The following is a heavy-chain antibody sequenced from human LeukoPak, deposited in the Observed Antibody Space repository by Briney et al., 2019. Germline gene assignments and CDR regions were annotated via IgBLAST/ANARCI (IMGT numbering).Heavy chain of an antibody. CDR2: IIPIFGTA. CDR3: ARDRPERGEYNWFDP. CDR1: GGTFSSYA. V-gene: IGHV1-69*05. J-gene: IGHJ5*02. D-gene: IGHD3-10*01. Sequence: GSSVKVTCTASGGTFSSYAISRVRHRPGQGLEWMRGIIPIFGTANYAQKFQGRVTITTDESTSTAYMELSSLRSEDTAVYYCARDRPERGEYNWFDPWGQGTLVTVSS.